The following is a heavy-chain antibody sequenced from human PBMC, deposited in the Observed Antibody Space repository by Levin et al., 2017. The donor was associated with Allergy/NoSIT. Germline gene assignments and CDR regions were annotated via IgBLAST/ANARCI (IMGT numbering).Heavy chain of an antibody. J-gene: IGHJ6*02. CDR1: GILFSSYD. V-gene: IGHV3-21*01. CDR3: ASWAMYHYDRSAFDYFYYAMDV. Sequence: LSLTCAASGILFSSYDMNWVRQAPGKGLEWVSPISAGGNYIYYADSVKGRFTISRDNAKNSLFLQMNSLRAEDTAVYYCASWAMYHYDRSAFDYFYYAMDVWGQGTTVTVSS. D-gene: IGHD3-22*01. CDR2: ISAGGNYI.